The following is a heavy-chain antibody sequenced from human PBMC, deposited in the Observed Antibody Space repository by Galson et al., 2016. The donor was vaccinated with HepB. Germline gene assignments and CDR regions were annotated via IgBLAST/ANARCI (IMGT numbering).Heavy chain of an antibody. D-gene: IGHD3-22*01. CDR3: ATIAYYDSRGHPYYYGMDV. V-gene: IGHV4-61*01. Sequence: SETLSLTCTVSGGSVSRGTYFWTWIRKPPGKGLQFIGYVYHNGSTNYDPSLRSRVTISLATSKNQFSLRLSSVTAADTAIYYCATIAYYDSRGHPYYYGMDVWGQGTTVTVSS. CDR2: VYHNGST. J-gene: IGHJ6*02. CDR1: GGSVSRGTYF.